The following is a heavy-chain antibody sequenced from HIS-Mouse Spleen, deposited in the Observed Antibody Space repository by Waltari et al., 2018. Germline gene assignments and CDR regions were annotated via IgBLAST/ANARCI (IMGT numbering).Heavy chain of an antibody. D-gene: IGHD5-18*01. CDR2: IYYSGST. Sequence: QVQLQESAPGLVKPSETLSLTCPVSGGPISSYDCSWIRDPPGKGMEWIGYIYYSGSTNYNPSLKSRVTISVDTSKNQFSLKLSSVTAADTAVYYCARVHVDTAMVSAFDIWGQGTMVTVSS. J-gene: IGHJ3*02. CDR3: ARVHVDTAMVSAFDI. CDR1: GGPISSYD. V-gene: IGHV4-59*01.